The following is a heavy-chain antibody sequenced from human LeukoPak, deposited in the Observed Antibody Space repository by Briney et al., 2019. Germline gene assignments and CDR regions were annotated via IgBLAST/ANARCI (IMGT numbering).Heavy chain of an antibody. CDR2: VNHSGST. J-gene: IGHJ6*03. CDR3: ARFDYYYYYMDV. V-gene: IGHV4-34*01. Sequence: SETLSLTCAVYGGSFSGYYWSWIRQPPGKGLEWIGEVNHSGSTNYNPSLKSRVTMSVDTSKNQFSLELSSVTAADTAVYYCARFDYYYYYMDVCGKGTTVTISS. CDR1: GGSFSGYY.